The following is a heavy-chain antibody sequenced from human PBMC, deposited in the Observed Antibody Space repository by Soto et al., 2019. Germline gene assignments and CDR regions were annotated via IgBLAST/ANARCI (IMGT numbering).Heavy chain of an antibody. J-gene: IGHJ6*02. D-gene: IGHD3-3*01. CDR3: ARDHDFWSGYPTGGMDV. CDR1: GFTFSSYG. V-gene: IGHV3-33*01. Sequence: GGSLRLSCAASGFTFSSYGMHWVRQAPGTGLEWVAVIWYDGSNKYYADSVKGRFTISRDNSKNTLYLQMNSLRAEDTAVYYCARDHDFWSGYPTGGMDVWGQGTTVTVSS. CDR2: IWYDGSNK.